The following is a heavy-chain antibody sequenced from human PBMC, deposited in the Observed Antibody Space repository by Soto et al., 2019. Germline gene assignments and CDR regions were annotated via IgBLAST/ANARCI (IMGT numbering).Heavy chain of an antibody. CDR2: IVSDGSTT. CDR3: VRDQRTYEYGMDV. Sequence: EGSLRLSCAASGITFSSYWMHWVRQAPGQGLVWVSRIVSDGSTTTYADSVKGRFTISRDNAKNTLYLQMNSLRVEDTAVYYCVRDQRTYEYGMDVWGQGTTVTVSS. CDR1: GITFSSYW. J-gene: IGHJ6*02. D-gene: IGHD3-3*01. V-gene: IGHV3-74*01.